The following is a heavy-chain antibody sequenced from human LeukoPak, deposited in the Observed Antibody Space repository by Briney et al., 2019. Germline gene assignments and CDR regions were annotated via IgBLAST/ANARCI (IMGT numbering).Heavy chain of an antibody. D-gene: IGHD3-3*01. V-gene: IGHV1-24*01. CDR2: FDPEDGET. Sequence: ASVKVSFKVSGYALTELSMHWVRQAPGKGLEWMGGFDPEDGETIYAQKFQGRVTMTEDTSTDTAYMELSSLRSEDTAVYYCATAIRFSTDFDYWGQGTLVTVSS. CDR1: GYALTELS. CDR3: ATAIRFSTDFDY. J-gene: IGHJ4*02.